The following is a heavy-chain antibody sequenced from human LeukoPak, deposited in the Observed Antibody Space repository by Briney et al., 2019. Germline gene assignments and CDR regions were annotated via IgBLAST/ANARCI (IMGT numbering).Heavy chain of an antibody. J-gene: IGHJ3*02. D-gene: IGHD6-19*01. CDR3: AKVIAVADTGAFDI. Sequence: QPGGSLRLSCAASGFIFNRYWLTWVRQGPGTGLGWVASIKKDGSDKNYADSVKGRFTISRDNDKNSLYLQMNSLRPEDAAIYHCAKVIAVADTGAFDIWGQGTMVTVSS. V-gene: IGHV3-7*01. CDR1: GFIFNRYW. CDR2: IKKDGSDK.